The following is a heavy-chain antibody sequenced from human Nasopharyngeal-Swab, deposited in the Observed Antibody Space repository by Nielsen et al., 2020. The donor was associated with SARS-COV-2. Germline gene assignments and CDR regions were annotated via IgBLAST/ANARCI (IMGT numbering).Heavy chain of an antibody. CDR3: ARGAYDSSGYFWDY. V-gene: IGHV3-53*03. Sequence: WIRQPPGKGPEWVSVIYSGGSTYSADSMKGRVTISRDNSKNMLYLQMNSLRAEDTAVYYCARGAYDSSGYFWDYWGQGTLVTVSS. D-gene: IGHD3-22*01. CDR2: IYSGGST. J-gene: IGHJ4*02.